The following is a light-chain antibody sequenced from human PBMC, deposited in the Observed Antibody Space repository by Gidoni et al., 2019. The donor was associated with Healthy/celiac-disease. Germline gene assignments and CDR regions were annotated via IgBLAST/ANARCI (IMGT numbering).Light chain of an antibody. CDR2: DAS. CDR1: QSVSSY. Sequence: ESVLTQYPATLSLSPGERASQSVSSYLAWYQQKPGQAPRRLIYDASNRATGIPARFSGSGSGTDFTLTISSLEPEDFAVYYCQQRSNWLTFGGGTKVEIK. V-gene: IGKV3-11*01. CDR3: QQRSNWLT. J-gene: IGKJ4*01.